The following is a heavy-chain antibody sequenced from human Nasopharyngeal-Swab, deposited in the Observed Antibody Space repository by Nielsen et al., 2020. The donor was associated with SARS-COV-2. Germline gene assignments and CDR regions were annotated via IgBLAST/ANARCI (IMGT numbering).Heavy chain of an antibody. CDR1: GFTFTSSV. J-gene: IGHJ4*02. CDR3: AADQGVQGARGDY. Sequence: AVNASCKASGFTFTSSVVQWVRQARAQRLEGIGWIVVGSGNTNYAQKFQERVTITMYMSTSTAYMELSSLRSEDTAVYYCAADQGVQGARGDYWGQGTLVTVSS. CDR2: IVVGSGNT. D-gene: IGHD3-10*01. V-gene: IGHV1-58*01.